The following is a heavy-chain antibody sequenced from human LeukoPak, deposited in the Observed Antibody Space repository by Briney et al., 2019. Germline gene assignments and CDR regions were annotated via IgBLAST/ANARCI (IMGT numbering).Heavy chain of an antibody. CDR1: GYTFTSYD. Sequence: ASVKVSCKASGYTFTSYDINWVRQATGQGLEWMGWMNPNSGNTGYAQKFQGRVSITRNTSISTAYMELNSLRSEDTAVYYCALTYGSGSYSLYYYMDVWGKGTTVTVSS. J-gene: IGHJ6*03. D-gene: IGHD3-10*01. CDR3: ALTYGSGSYSLYYYMDV. V-gene: IGHV1-8*03. CDR2: MNPNSGNT.